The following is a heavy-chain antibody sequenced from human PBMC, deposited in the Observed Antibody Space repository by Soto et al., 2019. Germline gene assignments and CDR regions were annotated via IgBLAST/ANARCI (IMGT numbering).Heavy chain of an antibody. CDR2: ITASGGRT. CDR3: AKDTRYADYVRWFDS. Sequence: GSLRLSCTASGFTFSSYAMTWVRQAPGRGLEGVSGITASGGRTFYADSVKGRFTISRDNSRSTLYLQMNSLRAEDMAVYYCAKDTRYADYVRWFDSWGQGTLVTVSS. CDR1: GFTFSSYA. J-gene: IGHJ5*01. V-gene: IGHV3-23*01. D-gene: IGHD4-17*01.